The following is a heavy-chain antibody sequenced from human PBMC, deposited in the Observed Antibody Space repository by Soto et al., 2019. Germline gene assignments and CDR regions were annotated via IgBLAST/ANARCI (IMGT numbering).Heavy chain of an antibody. J-gene: IGHJ5*02. Sequence: ASETLSLTCSVSGAALNSGNYYWSWIRQVPGKGLEWIGHIYVTGAVDYNPSLRDRITISQDASERQFSLNLRLVTAADTAVYYCARLRIATNNYKWFDPWGQGTLVTVSS. CDR3: ARLRIATNNYKWFDP. CDR2: IYVTGAV. V-gene: IGHV4-31*03. D-gene: IGHD2-21*01. CDR1: GAALNSGNYY.